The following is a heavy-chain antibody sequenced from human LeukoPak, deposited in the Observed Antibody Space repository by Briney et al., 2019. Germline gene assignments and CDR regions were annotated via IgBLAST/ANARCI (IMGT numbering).Heavy chain of an antibody. D-gene: IGHD1-14*01. J-gene: IGHJ3*02. CDR2: IWYDGSNK. CDR1: GFTFSSYG. CDR3: AKGGISSVYHAFDI. Sequence: PGGSLRLSCAASGFTFSSYGMHWVRQAPGKGLEWVAVIWYDGSNKYYADSVKGRFTISRDNSKNTLYLQMNSLRAEDTAVYYCAKGGISSVYHAFDIWGQGTMVTVSS. V-gene: IGHV3-33*06.